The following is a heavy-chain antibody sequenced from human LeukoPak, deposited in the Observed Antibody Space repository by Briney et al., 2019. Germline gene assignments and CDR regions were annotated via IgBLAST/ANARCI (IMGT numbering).Heavy chain of an antibody. D-gene: IGHD1-14*01. CDR3: TRFSTASSRPAYY. CDR2: IYHSGIT. J-gene: IGHJ4*02. V-gene: IGHV4-38-2*01. CDR1: GYSICSGYY. Sequence: PSETLSLTCAVSGYSICSGYYWGWIRQSPGKGLEWIGNIYHSGITHYNPSLQGRITLSVDTSKNQFSLNLSSVTAADTAVYYCTRFSTASSRPAYYWGQGTLVIVSS.